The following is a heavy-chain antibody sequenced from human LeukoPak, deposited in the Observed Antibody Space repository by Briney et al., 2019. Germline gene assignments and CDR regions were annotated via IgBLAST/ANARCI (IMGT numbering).Heavy chain of an antibody. J-gene: IGHJ4*02. CDR3: ARPSAAGPYFDY. D-gene: IGHD6-13*01. V-gene: IGHV3-74*01. Sequence: GGSLRLSCAASGFTFSSYWMHWVRQAPGKGLVWVSHINTDGRSTGHADSVKGRFTISRDNAKNTLYLQMNSQRAEDTAVYYCARPSAAGPYFDYWGQGTLVTVSS. CDR1: GFTFSSYW. CDR2: INTDGRST.